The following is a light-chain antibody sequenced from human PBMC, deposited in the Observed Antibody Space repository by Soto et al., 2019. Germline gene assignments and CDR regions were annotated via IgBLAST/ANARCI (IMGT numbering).Light chain of an antibody. Sequence: EIVLTQSPGTLSLSPGERATLSCRASQSVSSTYLAWYQQKPGQAPRLLLYGASSRATGIPDRFSGSGSRTDFTLTSSRLEPEDFAVYYCQQYGSSPPYTFGQGTKLEIK. V-gene: IGKV3-20*01. CDR2: GAS. J-gene: IGKJ2*01. CDR1: QSVSSTY. CDR3: QQYGSSPPYT.